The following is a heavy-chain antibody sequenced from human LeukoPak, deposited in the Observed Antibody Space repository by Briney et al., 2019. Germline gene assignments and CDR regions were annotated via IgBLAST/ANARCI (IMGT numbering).Heavy chain of an antibody. D-gene: IGHD6-19*01. Sequence: ASVRVSCKASGYTFTSYDINWVRQATGQGLEWMGWMNPNSGNTGYAQKFQGRVTMTRNTSISTAYMELSSLRSEDTAVYYCARVEYSSGWTYYFDYWGQGTLVTVSS. CDR1: GYTFTSYD. CDR2: MNPNSGNT. J-gene: IGHJ4*02. V-gene: IGHV1-8*01. CDR3: ARVEYSSGWTYYFDY.